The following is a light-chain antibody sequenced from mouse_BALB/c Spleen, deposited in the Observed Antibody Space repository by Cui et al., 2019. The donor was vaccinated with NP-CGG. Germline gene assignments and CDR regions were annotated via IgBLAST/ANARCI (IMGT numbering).Light chain of an antibody. V-gene: IGLV1*01. Sequence: QAVVTQESAPTTSPGETVTLTCRSSTGAVTTSNYANWVQEKPDHLFTGLIGGTNNRPPGVPARFSGSLIGDKAALTITGAQTEDEAIYFCALWYSNQWVFGGGTKLTVL. CDR2: GTN. CDR3: ALWYSNQWV. J-gene: IGLJ1*01. CDR1: TGAVTTSNY.